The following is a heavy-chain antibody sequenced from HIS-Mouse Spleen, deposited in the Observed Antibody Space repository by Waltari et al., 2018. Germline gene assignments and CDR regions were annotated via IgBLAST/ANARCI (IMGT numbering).Heavy chain of an antibody. CDR2: IYPGDSDT. CDR1: GYSFTSYW. V-gene: IGHV5-51*01. J-gene: IGHJ4*02. D-gene: IGHD1-26*01. Sequence: EVQLVQSGAEVKKPGESLKISCKGSGYSFTSYWIGCVRQMPGKGLEWMGIIYPGDSDTRYSPSFQGQVTISADKSISTAYLQGSSLKASDTAMYYCARQSAIVGATIDYWGQGTLVTVSS. CDR3: ARQSAIVGATIDY.